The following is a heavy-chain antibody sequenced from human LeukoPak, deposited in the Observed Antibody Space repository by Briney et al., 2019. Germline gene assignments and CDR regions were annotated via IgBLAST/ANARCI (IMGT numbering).Heavy chain of an antibody. D-gene: IGHD4-17*01. Sequence: GGSLRLSCAASGFTLSNHWMHWVRQAPGKGLEWVAVISYDGSNKYYADSVKGRFTISRDNSKNTLYLQMNSLRAEDTAVYYCARDPSTYGDYADYWGQGTLVTVSS. CDR2: ISYDGSNK. CDR1: GFTLSNHW. V-gene: IGHV3-30-3*01. CDR3: ARDPSTYGDYADY. J-gene: IGHJ4*02.